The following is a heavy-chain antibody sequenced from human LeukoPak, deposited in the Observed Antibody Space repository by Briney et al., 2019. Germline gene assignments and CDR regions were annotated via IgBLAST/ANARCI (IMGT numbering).Heavy chain of an antibody. J-gene: IGHJ4*02. V-gene: IGHV1-2*02. D-gene: IGHD3-10*01. CDR3: ARDRLNYYGSGKFDY. Sequence: ASAKVSCKASGYTFTGYYMHWVRQAPGQGLERMGWINPNSGGTKYAQKFQGRVTMTRDTSISTGYMELSRLTSDDTAVYYCARDRLNYYGSGKFDYWGQGTLVTVSS. CDR1: GYTFTGYY. CDR2: INPNSGGT.